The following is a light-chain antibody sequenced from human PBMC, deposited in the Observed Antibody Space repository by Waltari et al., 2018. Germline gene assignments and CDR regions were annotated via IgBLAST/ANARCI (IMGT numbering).Light chain of an antibody. Sequence: DIVMTQSPDSLAVSLGERAPIHCKSSQSVLYSSNNKNYLAWYQQKPGQPPKLLIYWASTRESGVPDRFSGSGSGTDFTLTISSLQAADVAVYYCQQYYSTPLTFGGGTKVEIK. CDR2: WAS. CDR1: QSVLYSSNNKNY. CDR3: QQYYSTPLT. V-gene: IGKV4-1*01. J-gene: IGKJ4*01.